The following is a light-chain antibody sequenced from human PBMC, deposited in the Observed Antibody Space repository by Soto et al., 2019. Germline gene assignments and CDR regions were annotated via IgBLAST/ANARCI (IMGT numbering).Light chain of an antibody. CDR2: AAS. CDR3: QQLNSYPLT. CDR1: QDIGSY. V-gene: IGKV1-9*01. Sequence: IQLTQSPSSLSASLGDSVTITCRASQDIGSYLAWYRQKPGKAPKLLIYAASTLQSGVPSRFSGSGSGTDFTLTFDSLQPEDFATYFCQQLNSYPLTFGGGTKVDIK. J-gene: IGKJ4*01.